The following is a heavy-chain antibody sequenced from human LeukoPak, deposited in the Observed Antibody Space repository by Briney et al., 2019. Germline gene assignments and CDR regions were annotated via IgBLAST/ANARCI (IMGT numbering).Heavy chain of an antibody. CDR3: ARDDSGSYYGEFDY. J-gene: IGHJ4*02. CDR2: INPNSGGT. CDR1: GYTFTGYY. D-gene: IGHD1-26*01. V-gene: IGHV1-2*06. Sequence: ASVKVSCKASGYTFTGYYMHWVRQAPGQGLEWMGRINPNSGGTNYAQKFQGRVTMTRDTSISTAYMELSRLRSDDTAVYYCARDDSGSYYGEFDYRGQGTLVTVSP.